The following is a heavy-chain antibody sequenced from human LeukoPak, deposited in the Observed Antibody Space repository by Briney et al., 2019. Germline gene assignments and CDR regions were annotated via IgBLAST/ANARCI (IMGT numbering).Heavy chain of an antibody. V-gene: IGHV4-34*01. Sequence: SETLSLTCAVYGGSFSGYYWSWIRQPPGKGLEWIGEINHSGSTNYNPSLKSRVTISVDTSKNQFSLKLSSVTAADTAVYYCARHGRGIQLWSRQRWFDPWGQGTLVTVSS. D-gene: IGHD5-18*01. CDR1: GGSFSGYY. CDR3: ARHGRGIQLWSRQRWFDP. J-gene: IGHJ5*02. CDR2: INHSGST.